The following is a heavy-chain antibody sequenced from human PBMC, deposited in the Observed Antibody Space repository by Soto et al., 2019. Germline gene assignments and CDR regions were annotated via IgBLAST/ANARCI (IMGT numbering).Heavy chain of an antibody. V-gene: IGHV4-31*03. D-gene: IGHD3-10*01. Sequence: QVQLQESGPGLVKPSQTLSLTCTVSSGSISSGGYYWSWIRQHPGKGLEWIGYIYYSGSTYYNPSLKSRVTISVDTSKNQFSLKLSSVTAADTAVYYCARGSSMVRGVLNAFDIWGQGTMVTVSS. CDR3: ARGSSMVRGVLNAFDI. CDR1: SGSISSGGYY. CDR2: IYYSGST. J-gene: IGHJ3*02.